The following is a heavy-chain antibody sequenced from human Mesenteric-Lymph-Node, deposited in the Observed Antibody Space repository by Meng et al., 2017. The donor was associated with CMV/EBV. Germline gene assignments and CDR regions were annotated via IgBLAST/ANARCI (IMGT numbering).Heavy chain of an antibody. D-gene: IGHD3-9*01. CDR3: ARGERLRYFDWLSYYFDY. CDR1: TFTSYD. Sequence: TFTSYDISWVRQATGQGLEWMGWMNPNSGNTGYAQKFQGRVTMTRNTSISTAYMELSSLRSEDTAVYYCARGERLRYFDWLSYYFDYWGQGTLVTVSS. CDR2: MNPNSGNT. V-gene: IGHV1-8*01. J-gene: IGHJ4*02.